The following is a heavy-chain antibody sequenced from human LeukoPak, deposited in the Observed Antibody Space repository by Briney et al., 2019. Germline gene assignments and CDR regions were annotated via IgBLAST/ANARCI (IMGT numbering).Heavy chain of an antibody. CDR1: GGSVSSTNW. Sequence: PSETLSLTCGVSGGSVSSTNWWTWIRQPPGKGLEWIGEVHLDGRTNFNPSLKSRLTMSVDLSENHVSLKLTSVTAADTAVYYCATHTYDSSGYYFVYWGQGTLVTVSS. J-gene: IGHJ4*02. D-gene: IGHD3-22*01. CDR3: ATHTYDSSGYYFVY. CDR2: VHLDGRT. V-gene: IGHV4-4*02.